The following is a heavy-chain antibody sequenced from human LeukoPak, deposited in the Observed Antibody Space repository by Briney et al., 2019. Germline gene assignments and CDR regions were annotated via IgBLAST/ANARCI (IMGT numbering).Heavy chain of an antibody. V-gene: IGHV3-30*04. CDR3: ARVRDDFWSGTLPTYYFDY. D-gene: IGHD3-3*01. J-gene: IGHJ4*02. CDR1: GFTFSSYA. CDR2: ISYDGGNK. Sequence: AGGSLRLSCAASGFTFSSYAMHWVRQAPGKGLEWVAVISYDGGNKYYADSVKGRFTISRDNSKNTLYLQMNSLRAEDTAVYYCARVRDDFWSGTLPTYYFDYWGQGTLVTVSS.